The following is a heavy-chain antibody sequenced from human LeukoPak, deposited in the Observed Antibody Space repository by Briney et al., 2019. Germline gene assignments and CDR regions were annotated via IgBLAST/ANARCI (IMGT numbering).Heavy chain of an antibody. CDR3: ARARVGALDY. Sequence: SETLSLTCTVSGGSISSYYWSWIRQPPGKGLEWIGYIYYSGSTNYNPSLKSRVTISVDTSKNQFSLKLSSVTAADTAVYYCARARVGALDYWGQGTLVTVSS. CDR2: IYYSGST. V-gene: IGHV4-59*01. CDR1: GGSISSYY. D-gene: IGHD1-26*01. J-gene: IGHJ4*02.